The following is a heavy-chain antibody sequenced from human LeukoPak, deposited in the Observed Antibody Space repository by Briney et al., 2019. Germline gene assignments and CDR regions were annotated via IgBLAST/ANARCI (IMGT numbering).Heavy chain of an antibody. CDR1: GFTFSTYS. CDR3: AGDLYGSGIVIEY. CDR2: ISSSSNYI. D-gene: IGHD3-10*01. Sequence: GGSLRLSCAASGFTFSTYSMNWVRQAPGKGLEWVSCISSSSNYIYYADSVKGRFTISRDNAKNSLYLQMNSLRAEDTAVYYCAGDLYGSGIVIEYWGQGTLVTVSS. V-gene: IGHV3-21*01. J-gene: IGHJ4*02.